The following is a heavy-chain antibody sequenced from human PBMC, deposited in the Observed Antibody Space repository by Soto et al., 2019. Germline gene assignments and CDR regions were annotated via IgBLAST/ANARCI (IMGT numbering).Heavy chain of an antibody. CDR2: IYPDESDT. CDR3: AIDYDSSGYSYFDY. V-gene: IGHV5-51*01. CDR1: GYSFTKYW. D-gene: IGHD3-22*01. J-gene: IGHJ4*02. Sequence: PGESLKISCKGSGYSFTKYWIGWVRQMPGKGLEWMAIIYPDESDTRYSPSFQGQVTISADKSISTAYLQWSSLKASDTAMYYCAIDYDSSGYSYFDYWGQGTLVTVSS.